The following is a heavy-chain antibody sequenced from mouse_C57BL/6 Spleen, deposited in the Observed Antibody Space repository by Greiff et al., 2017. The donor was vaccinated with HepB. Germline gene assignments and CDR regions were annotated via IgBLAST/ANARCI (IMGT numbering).Heavy chain of an antibody. V-gene: IGHV1-18*01. J-gene: IGHJ1*03. CDR3: ARYGHYYGSRYFDV. D-gene: IGHD1-1*01. CDR2: INPNNGGT. Sequence: EVQLQQSGPELVKPGASVKIPCKASGYTFTDYNMDWVKQSHGKSLEWIGDINPNNGGTIYNQKFKGKATLTVDKSSSTAYMELRSLTSEDTAVYYCARYGHYYGSRYFDVWGTGTTVTVSS. CDR1: GYTFTDYN.